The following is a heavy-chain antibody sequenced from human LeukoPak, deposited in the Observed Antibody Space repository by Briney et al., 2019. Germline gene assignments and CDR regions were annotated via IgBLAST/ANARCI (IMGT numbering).Heavy chain of an antibody. Sequence: PGGSLRLSCAASGFTFSTYSMNWVRQGPGKGLEWVSSITSSSGYRYYADSVEGRFTISRDNSKNTLYLQMNSLRAEDTAVYYCAKKVPANWGSYFDYWGQGTLVTVSS. D-gene: IGHD7-27*01. CDR2: ITSSSGYR. CDR1: GFTFSTYS. V-gene: IGHV3-21*04. J-gene: IGHJ4*02. CDR3: AKKVPANWGSYFDY.